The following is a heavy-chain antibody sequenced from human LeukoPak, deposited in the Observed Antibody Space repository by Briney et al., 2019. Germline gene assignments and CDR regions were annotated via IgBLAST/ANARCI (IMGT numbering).Heavy chain of an antibody. V-gene: IGHV4-39*07. D-gene: IGHD3-22*01. CDR2: VYYTGST. Sequence: SETLSLTCTVSGGSINSSNYFWAWIRQPPGKGLEWIGSVYYTGSTYYNPSLKSRVTISLDTSKNHFSLKLTSVTAADTAVYYCASIITMIVWGQGTLVTVSS. CDR1: GGSINSSNYF. CDR3: ASIITMIV. J-gene: IGHJ4*02.